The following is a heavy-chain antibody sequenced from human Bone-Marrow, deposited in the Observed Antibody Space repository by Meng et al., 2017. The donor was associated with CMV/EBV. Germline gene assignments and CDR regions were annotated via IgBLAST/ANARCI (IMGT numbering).Heavy chain of an antibody. CDR1: GFTFSSYT. Sequence: GESLKISCAASGFTFSSYTMHWVRQAPGKGLEWVAVISYDGSNKYYADSVKGRFTISRDNSKNTLYLQMNSLRAEDTAVYYCARDLSFAYYDILTGNPRDYSYYGMAVWGPGNTVTGAS. D-gene: IGHD3-9*01. V-gene: IGHV3-30-3*01. CDR2: ISYDGSNK. J-gene: IGHJ6*01. CDR3: ARDLSFAYYDILTGNPRDYSYYGMAV.